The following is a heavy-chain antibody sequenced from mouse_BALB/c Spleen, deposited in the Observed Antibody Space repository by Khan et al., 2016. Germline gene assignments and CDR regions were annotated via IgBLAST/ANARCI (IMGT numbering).Heavy chain of an antibody. Sequence: QVQLQQSGAELMKPGASVKISCKATGYTFSSYWIEWVKQRPGHGLEWIGEILPGSGSTNYNEKFSGKATFTADTSSNTAYMQLSSLTSEDSAVHYCARTDRRGYFDYWGQGTTLTVSS. V-gene: IGHV1-9*01. J-gene: IGHJ2*01. CDR3: ARTDRRGYFDY. CDR1: GYTFSSYW. CDR2: ILPGSGST.